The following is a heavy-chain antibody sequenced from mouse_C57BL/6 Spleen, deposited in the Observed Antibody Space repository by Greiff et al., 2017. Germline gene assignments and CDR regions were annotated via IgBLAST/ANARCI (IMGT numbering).Heavy chain of an antibody. J-gene: IGHJ4*01. Sequence: QVQLKESGPELVKPGASVKISCKASGYAFSSSWMNWVKQRPGKGLEWIGRIYPGDGDTNYNGKFKGKATLTADKSSSTAYMQLSSLSSEDSAVYCCAYYRDYYAMDYWGQGTSVTVSS. D-gene: IGHD2-14*01. CDR2: IYPGDGDT. CDR1: GYAFSSSW. CDR3: AYYRDYYAMDY. V-gene: IGHV1-82*01.